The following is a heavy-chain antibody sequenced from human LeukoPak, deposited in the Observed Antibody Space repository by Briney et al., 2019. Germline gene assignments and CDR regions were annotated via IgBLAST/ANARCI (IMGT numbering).Heavy chain of an antibody. CDR3: ARDLGQFADILTGYYSPAGY. Sequence: PGGSLRLSCAASGFTFSSYAMHWVRQAPGKGLEWVAVIWYDGSNKYYADSVKGRFTISRDNSKNTLYLQMNSLRAEDTAVYYCARDLGQFADILTGYYSPAGYWGQGTLVTVSS. CDR1: GFTFSSYA. V-gene: IGHV3-33*08. D-gene: IGHD3-9*01. CDR2: IWYDGSNK. J-gene: IGHJ4*02.